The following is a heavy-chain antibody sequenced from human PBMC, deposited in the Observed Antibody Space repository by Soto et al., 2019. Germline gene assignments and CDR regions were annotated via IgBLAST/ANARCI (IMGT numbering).Heavy chain of an antibody. CDR2: ISYNGSNK. CDR1: GFTFSSYA. D-gene: IGHD3-9*01. CDR3: ASSTNNYDNLTGPDY. J-gene: IGHJ4*02. Sequence: PGGSLRLSCAASGFTFSSYAMHWVRQAPGKGLEWVAVISYNGSNKYYADSVKGRFTISRDNSKNTLYLQMNSLRAEVTSVYYCASSTNNYDNLTGPDYWGQGTLVTVSS. V-gene: IGHV3-30-3*01.